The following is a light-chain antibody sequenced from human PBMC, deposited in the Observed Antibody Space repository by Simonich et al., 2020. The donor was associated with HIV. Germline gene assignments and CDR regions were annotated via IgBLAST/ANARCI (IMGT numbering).Light chain of an antibody. CDR3: QQLNSYPIT. CDR1: QSISSN. J-gene: IGKJ5*01. CDR2: GAS. Sequence: EIVMTQSPATLSVSPGERATLSCRASQSISSNLAWYQQKPGQAPRLLIYGASTRATGIPARFSGGGSGTEFTLTISSLQPEDFATYYCQQLNSYPITFGQGTRLEIK. V-gene: IGKV3-15*01.